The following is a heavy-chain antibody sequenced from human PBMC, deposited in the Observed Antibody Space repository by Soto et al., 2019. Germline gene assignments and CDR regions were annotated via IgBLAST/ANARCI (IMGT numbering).Heavy chain of an antibody. V-gene: IGHV3-49*04. Sequence: DVQLVESGGGLVQPGRSLRLSCTASGFTFGDYAMTWVRQAPGKGLEWVGFIKSKAFGGTREYAASVKGRFTISRDDSRSVAYLLMNGLKTEDTAVYYCTRAGIDRSGTTHYYYGMDVWGQGTTVTVSS. D-gene: IGHD3-22*01. CDR3: TRAGIDRSGTTHYYYGMDV. CDR1: GFTFGDYA. J-gene: IGHJ6*02. CDR2: IKSKAFGGTR.